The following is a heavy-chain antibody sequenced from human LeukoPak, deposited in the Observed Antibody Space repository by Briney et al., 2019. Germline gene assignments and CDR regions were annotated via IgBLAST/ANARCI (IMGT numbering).Heavy chain of an antibody. Sequence: GASVKVSCKASGYTFTGYYMHWVRQAPGQGLEWTGWINPNSGGTNYAQKFQGRVTMTRDTSISTAYMELSRLRSDDTAVYYCARAYSSGWYAHYYYYYYMDVWGKGTTVTVSS. J-gene: IGHJ6*03. CDR3: ARAYSSGWYAHYYYYYYMDV. D-gene: IGHD6-19*01. CDR2: INPNSGGT. CDR1: GYTFTGYY. V-gene: IGHV1-2*02.